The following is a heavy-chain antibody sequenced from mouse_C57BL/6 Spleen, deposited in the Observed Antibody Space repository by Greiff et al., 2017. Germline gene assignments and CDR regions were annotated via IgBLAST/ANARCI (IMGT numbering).Heavy chain of an antibody. D-gene: IGHD2-4*01. CDR1: GYSFTGYY. CDR3: ARYYDYDVGYYYAMDY. V-gene: IGHV1-42*01. CDR2: INPSTGGT. Sequence: EVQLQQSGPELVKPGASVKISCKASGYSFTGYYMNWVKQSPEKSLEWIGEINPSTGGTTYNQKFKAKATLTVDKSSSTAYMQLKSLTSEDSAVYYCARYYDYDVGYYYAMDYWGQGTSVTVAS. J-gene: IGHJ4*01.